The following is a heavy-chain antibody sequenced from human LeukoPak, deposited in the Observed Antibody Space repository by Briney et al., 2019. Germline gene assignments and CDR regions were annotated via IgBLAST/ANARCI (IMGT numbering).Heavy chain of an antibody. CDR3: ARVKESSGWYHYFDY. V-gene: IGHV3-74*01. CDR1: GFTFSRYW. D-gene: IGHD6-19*01. CDR2: INSDGSST. J-gene: IGHJ4*02. Sequence: GGSLRLSCAASGFTFSRYWMHWVRQAPGKGLVWVSRINSDGSSTSYADSVKGRFTISRDNAKNTLYLQMNSLRDEDTAVYYCARVKESSGWYHYFDYWGQGILVTVSS.